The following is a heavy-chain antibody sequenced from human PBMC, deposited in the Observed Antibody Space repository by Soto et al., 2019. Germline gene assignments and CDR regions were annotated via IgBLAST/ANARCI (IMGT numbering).Heavy chain of an antibody. Sequence: QVQLVESGGGVVQPGRSLRLSCAASGFTFSSYGMHWVRQAPGKGLEWVAVISYDGSNKYYADSVKGRFTISRDNSKNTLDLQMNSLRADDTAVYYCAKDVVVGATTGLGDYYYYYGMDVWGQGTTVTVSS. CDR1: GFTFSSYG. J-gene: IGHJ6*02. D-gene: IGHD1-26*01. CDR3: AKDVVVGATTGLGDYYYYYGMDV. CDR2: ISYDGSNK. V-gene: IGHV3-30*18.